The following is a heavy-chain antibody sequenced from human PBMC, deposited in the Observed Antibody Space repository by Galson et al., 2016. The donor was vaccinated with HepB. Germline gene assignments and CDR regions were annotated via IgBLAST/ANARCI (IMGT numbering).Heavy chain of an antibody. D-gene: IGHD2-15*01. CDR3: ARVGPPVVVVGETHILDAFDI. Sequence: SLRLSCAASEFTFSDYKMSWIRQAPGKGLEWVSSIDKSGHYINYGDSVKGRFTISRDNAKNSPYLQMNSLRAEDTAVYYCARVGPPVVVVGETHILDAFDIWGQGTMVTISS. CDR1: EFTFSDYK. CDR2: IDKSGHYI. J-gene: IGHJ3*02. V-gene: IGHV3-11*06.